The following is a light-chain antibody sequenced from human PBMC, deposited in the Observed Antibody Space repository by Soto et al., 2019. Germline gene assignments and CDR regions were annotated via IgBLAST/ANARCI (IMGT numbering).Light chain of an antibody. Sequence: DIQMTQSPSTLSASVGDRVTITCRASQSISSWLAWYQQKPWKAPKLLIYKASSLKSAVPSRFSGSGAGKEFTLTSSSLQHDEFASYYCQQDNSYPCFGGGTKVEIK. CDR1: QSISSW. V-gene: IGKV1-5*03. J-gene: IGKJ4*01. CDR2: KAS. CDR3: QQDNSYPC.